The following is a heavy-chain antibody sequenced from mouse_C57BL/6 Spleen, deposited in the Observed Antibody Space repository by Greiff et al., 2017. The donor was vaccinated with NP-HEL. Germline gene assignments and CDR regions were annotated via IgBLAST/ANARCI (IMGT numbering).Heavy chain of an antibody. CDR1: GYAFSSYW. CDR3: ARGGGGGYYYAMDY. J-gene: IGHJ4*01. Sequence: VQLQQSGAELVKPGASVKISCKASGYAFSSYWMNWVKQRPGKGLEWIGQIYPGDGDTNYNGKFKGKATLTADKSSSPAYMQRSSLPSEDFAVYFCARGGGGGYYYAMDYWGQGTSVTVSS. CDR2: IYPGDGDT. V-gene: IGHV1-80*01.